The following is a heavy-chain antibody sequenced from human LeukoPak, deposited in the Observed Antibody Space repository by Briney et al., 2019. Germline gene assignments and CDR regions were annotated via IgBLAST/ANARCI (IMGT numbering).Heavy chain of an antibody. CDR2: IYTSGST. CDR3: ARETSQKGAHYMDV. Sequence: SETLSPTCTVSGGSISSYYWSWIRQPAGKGLEWIGRIYTSGSTNYNPSLKSRVTMSVDTSKNQFSLKLSSVTAADTAVYYCARETSQKGAHYMDVWGKGTTVTISS. D-gene: IGHD3-16*01. V-gene: IGHV4-4*07. J-gene: IGHJ6*03. CDR1: GGSISSYY.